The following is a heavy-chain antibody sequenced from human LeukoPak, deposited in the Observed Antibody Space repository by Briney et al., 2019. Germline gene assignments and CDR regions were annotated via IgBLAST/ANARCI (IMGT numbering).Heavy chain of an antibody. J-gene: IGHJ4*02. Sequence: GGSLRLSCAASGFTFSGFAMSWVRQAPGKGLGWVSVISGSGGSTYYADSVKGRFTVSRDNSKNTLYLQMNSLRAEDTALYYCAKDRYYYSSGSAGSYTIDYWGRGTLVTVSS. D-gene: IGHD3-22*01. CDR3: AKDRYYYSSGSAGSYTIDY. V-gene: IGHV3-23*01. CDR2: ISGSGGST. CDR1: GFTFSGFA.